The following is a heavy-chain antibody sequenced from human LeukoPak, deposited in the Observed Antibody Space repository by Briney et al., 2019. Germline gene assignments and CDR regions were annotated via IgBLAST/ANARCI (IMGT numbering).Heavy chain of an antibody. CDR2: IIPILGIA. V-gene: IGHV1-69*02. CDR1: GGTFSSYT. J-gene: IGHJ4*02. CDR3: ARVPLDYYDSSDLDY. Sequence: GASVKVSCKASGGTFSSYTISWVRQAPGQGLEWMGRIIPILGIANYAQKFQGRVTITADKSTSTAYMELSSLRSEDTAVYYCARVPLDYYDSSDLDYWGQGTLATVSS. D-gene: IGHD3-22*01.